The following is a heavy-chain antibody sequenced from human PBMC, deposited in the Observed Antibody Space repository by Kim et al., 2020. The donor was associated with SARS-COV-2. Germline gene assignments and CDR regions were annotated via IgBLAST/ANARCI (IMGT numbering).Heavy chain of an antibody. CDR2: INPSGST. D-gene: IGHD6-6*01. CDR3: GVRGY. V-gene: IGHV4-34*01. CDR1: GGSFSDSY. Sequence: SETLSLTCAVYGGSFSDSYRTLIRQPPGKGLEWIGEINPSGSTHYNPSLQSRVAISIDTSKNQFSLNLHSVTAADTAVYYCGVRGYWGQGILVTVSA. J-gene: IGHJ4*02.